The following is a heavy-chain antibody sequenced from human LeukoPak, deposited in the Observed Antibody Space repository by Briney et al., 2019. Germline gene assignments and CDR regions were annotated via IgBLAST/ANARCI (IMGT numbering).Heavy chain of an antibody. Sequence: SETLSLTCTVSGGSISSSSYYWGWIRQPPGKGLEWIGSIYYSGSTYYNPSLKSRVTISVDTSKNQFSLKLSSVTAAGTAVYYCARERGSKHDYYYYYYMDVWGKGTTVTISS. J-gene: IGHJ6*03. CDR1: GGSISSSSYY. CDR2: IYYSGST. D-gene: IGHD2-2*01. CDR3: ARERGSKHDYYYYYYMDV. V-gene: IGHV4-39*07.